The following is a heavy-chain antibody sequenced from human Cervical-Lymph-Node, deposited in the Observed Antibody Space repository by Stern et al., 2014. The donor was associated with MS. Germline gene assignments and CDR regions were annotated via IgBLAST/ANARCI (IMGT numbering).Heavy chain of an antibody. Sequence: EVQLEESGGGLVQPGRSLRLSCAASGFTFDDYAMHWVRQAPGKGLEWVSGISWNSGSIGYADSVKGRFTISRDNAKNSLYLQMNSLRAEDTALYYCAKDGNSDWYFDLWGRGTLVTVSS. CDR1: GFTFDDYA. V-gene: IGHV3-9*01. CDR3: AKDGNSDWYFDL. J-gene: IGHJ2*01. D-gene: IGHD4-23*01. CDR2: ISWNSGSI.